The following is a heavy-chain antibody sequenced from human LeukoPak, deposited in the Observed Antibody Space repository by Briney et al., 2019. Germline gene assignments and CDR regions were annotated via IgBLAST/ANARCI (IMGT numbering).Heavy chain of an antibody. CDR2: IYYSGST. CDR1: GGSISSSSYY. CDR3: ARALQYGSGTPEY. J-gene: IGHJ4*02. Sequence: SETLSLTCTVSGGSISSSSYYWGRIRQLPGKGLEWIGSIYYSGSTYYNPSLKSRVTISVDTSKNQFSLKLSSVTAADTAVYYCARALQYGSGTPEYWGQGTLVTVSS. V-gene: IGHV4-39*01. D-gene: IGHD3-10*01.